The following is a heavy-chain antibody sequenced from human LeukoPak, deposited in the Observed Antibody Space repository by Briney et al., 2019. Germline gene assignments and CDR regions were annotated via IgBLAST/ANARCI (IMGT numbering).Heavy chain of an antibody. CDR2: IGPAGDT. CDR3: ARDHRVAGSASGMDV. Sequence: GGSLRLSCAASGFTFSSYDMHWVRQVTGKGLEWVSTIGPAGDTYYSDSVKGRFTISRENAKNSLYLQMNSLTAGDTAVYYCARDHRVAGSASGMDVWGQGTTVTVSS. V-gene: IGHV3-13*04. D-gene: IGHD6-19*01. CDR1: GFTFSSYD. J-gene: IGHJ6*02.